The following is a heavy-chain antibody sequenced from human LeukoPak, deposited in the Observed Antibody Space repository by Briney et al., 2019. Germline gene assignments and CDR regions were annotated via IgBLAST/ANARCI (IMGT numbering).Heavy chain of an antibody. CDR3: ATRLCSSSWYYYYYYYMDV. V-gene: IGHV4-39*01. Sequence: ASETLSLTCTVSGGSISSSSYYWGWIRQPPGKGLEWIGSIYYSGSTYYNPSLKSRVTISVDTSKNQFSLKLSSVTAADTAVYYCATRLCSSSWYYYYYYYMDVWGKGTTVTVSS. J-gene: IGHJ6*03. D-gene: IGHD6-13*01. CDR2: IYYSGST. CDR1: GGSISSSSYY.